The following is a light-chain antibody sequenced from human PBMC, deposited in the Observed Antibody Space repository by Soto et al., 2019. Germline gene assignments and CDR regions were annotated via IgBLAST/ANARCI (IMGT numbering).Light chain of an antibody. Sequence: QSVLTQPPSASGTPGQRVTISCSGSSSNIGSNYVYWYQQLPGTAPKLLIYRNDQRPSGVPDRFSGSKSGTSASLAISELRSDDEADYYCAAWDDSLSGVVFGGGTKLTVL. V-gene: IGLV1-47*01. CDR3: AAWDDSLSGVV. J-gene: IGLJ3*02. CDR1: SSNIGSNY. CDR2: RND.